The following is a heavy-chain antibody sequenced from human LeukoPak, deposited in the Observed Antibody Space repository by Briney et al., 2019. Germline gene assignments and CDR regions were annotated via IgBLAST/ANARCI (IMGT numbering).Heavy chain of an antibody. D-gene: IGHD3-10*01. J-gene: IGHJ3*01. CDR1: GFTFSNYG. CDR3: AREGSLG. V-gene: IGHV3-30*03. Sequence: PGGSLRLSCAASGFTFSNYGMHWVRQAPGKGLEWVAVLSYDENNKYYVDSAKDRFTISRDDARNSLYLQMDSLRAEDTAVYYCAREGSLGWGQGTMVTVSS. CDR2: LSYDENNK.